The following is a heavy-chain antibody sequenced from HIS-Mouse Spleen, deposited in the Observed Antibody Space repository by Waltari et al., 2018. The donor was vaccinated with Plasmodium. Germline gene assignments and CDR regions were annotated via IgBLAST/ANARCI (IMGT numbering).Heavy chain of an antibody. CDR1: GFTFSSYS. J-gene: IGHJ2*01. V-gene: IGHV3-21*01. CDR3: ARDPQVNDWYFDL. CDR2: ISSSSSYI. Sequence: EVQLVESGGGLVKPGGSLRLSCAASGFTFSSYSMNWVRQAPGKGLEWVSSISSSSSYIYYADSVKGRFTISRDNAKNSRYLQMNSLRAEDTAVYYCARDPQVNDWYFDLWGRGTLVTVSS.